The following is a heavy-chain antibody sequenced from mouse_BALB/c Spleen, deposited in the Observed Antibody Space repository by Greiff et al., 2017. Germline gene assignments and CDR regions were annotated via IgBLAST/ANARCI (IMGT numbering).Heavy chain of an antibody. V-gene: IGHV5-12-2*01. J-gene: IGHJ3*01. D-gene: IGHD2-4*01. CDR1: GFTFSSYT. CDR3: ARQRGITTQFAY. CDR2: ISNGGGST. Sequence: VQLMESGGGLVQPGGSLKLSCAASGFTFSSYTMSWVRQTPEKRLEWVAYISNGGGSTYYPDTVKGRFTISRDNAKNTLYLQMSSLKSEDTAMYYCARQRGITTQFAYWGQGTLVTVSA.